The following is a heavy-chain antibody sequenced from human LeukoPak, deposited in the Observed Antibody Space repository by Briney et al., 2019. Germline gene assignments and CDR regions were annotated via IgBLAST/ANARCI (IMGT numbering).Heavy chain of an antibody. J-gene: IGHJ1*01. Sequence: PGRSLRLSCAASGFTFSDYYMSWIRQAPGKGLEWVSYISSSGSTIYYADSVKGRFTISRDNAKNSLYLQMNSLRAEDTAVYYCAREATLSVPSPGYFQHWGQGTLVTVSS. V-gene: IGHV3-11*01. D-gene: IGHD3-10*01. CDR1: GFTFSDYY. CDR2: ISSSGSTI. CDR3: AREATLSVPSPGYFQH.